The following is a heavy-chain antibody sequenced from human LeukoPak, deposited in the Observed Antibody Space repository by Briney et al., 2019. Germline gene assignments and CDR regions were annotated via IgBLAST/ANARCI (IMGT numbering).Heavy chain of an antibody. Sequence: SVKVSCKASGGTFSSYANSWVRQAPGQGLEWMGGIIPIFGTANYAQKFQGRVTITTDESTSTAYMELSSLRSEDTAVYYCARLTYYYDSSGYYYPYYFDYWGQGTLVTVSS. J-gene: IGHJ4*02. CDR3: ARLTYYYDSSGYYYPYYFDY. CDR1: GGTFSSYA. CDR2: IIPIFGTA. D-gene: IGHD3-22*01. V-gene: IGHV1-69*05.